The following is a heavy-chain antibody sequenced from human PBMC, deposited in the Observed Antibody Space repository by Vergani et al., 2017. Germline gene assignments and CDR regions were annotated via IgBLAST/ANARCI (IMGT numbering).Heavy chain of an antibody. D-gene: IGHD4-11*01. J-gene: IGHJ6*03. V-gene: IGHV4-34*01. CDR3: ARVNTETNGHLYYYYYMDV. Sequence: QVQLQQWGGGLLKPSETLSLTCVVNGGSFTSYHWTLIRQSPGEGLEWVGDIDHTGRPDYNPSLKSRLNMSVDKSRNQFSLTLNSVTATDTAIYFGARVNTETNGHLYYYYYMDVWGQGTAVTVS. CDR1: GGSFTSYH. CDR2: IDHTGRP.